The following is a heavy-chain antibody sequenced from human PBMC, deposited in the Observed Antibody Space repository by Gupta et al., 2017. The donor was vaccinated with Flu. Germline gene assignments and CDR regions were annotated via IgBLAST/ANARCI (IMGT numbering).Heavy chain of an antibody. D-gene: IGHD2-21*02. Sequence: QVQLVQSGAEVKETGSSVKVSCKASGGTFSSESITWVRQAPGHGLEWMGGILPVISATNYAQKLQGRVTITADEPTRTIYMELSSLRSDDTAIYYCAREFPCGGDCYFLDSWGQGTLVPVYS. CDR2: ILPVISAT. J-gene: IGHJ4*02. CDR3: AREFPCGGDCYFLDS. V-gene: IGHV1-69*01. CDR1: GGTFSSES.